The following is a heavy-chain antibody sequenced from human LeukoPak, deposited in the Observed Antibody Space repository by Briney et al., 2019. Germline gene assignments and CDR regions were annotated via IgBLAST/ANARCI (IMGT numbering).Heavy chain of an antibody. V-gene: IGHV1-69*06. CDR3: ARTCALSGGSCYSVYYYYGMDV. Sequence: SVKVSCKASGGTFSSYAISWVRQAPGQGLEWMGGIIPIFGAANYAQKFQGRVTITADKSTSTAYMELSSLRSEDTAVYYCARTCALSGGSCYSVYYYYGMDVWGKGTTVTVSS. CDR2: IIPIFGAA. D-gene: IGHD2-15*01. CDR1: GGTFSSYA. J-gene: IGHJ6*04.